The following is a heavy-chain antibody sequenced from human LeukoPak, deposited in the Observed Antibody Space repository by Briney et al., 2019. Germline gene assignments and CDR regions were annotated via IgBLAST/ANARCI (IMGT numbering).Heavy chain of an antibody. CDR1: GFTFSSYG. CDR2: IRYDGSNK. V-gene: IGHV3-30*02. CDR3: ARVPAGVIGMKDAFDI. J-gene: IGHJ3*02. D-gene: IGHD3-16*02. Sequence: GGSLRLSCAASGFTFSSYGMHWVRQAPGKGLEWVAFIRYDGSNKYYADSVKGRFTISRDNSKNTLYLQMNSLRAEDTAVYYCARVPAGVIGMKDAFDIWGQGTMVTVSS.